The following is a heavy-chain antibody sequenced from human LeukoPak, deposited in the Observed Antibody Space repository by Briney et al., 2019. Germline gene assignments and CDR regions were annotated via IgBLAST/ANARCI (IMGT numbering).Heavy chain of an antibody. D-gene: IGHD1-26*01. CDR2: ISGSGGST. CDR3: AKAPLERVGATYYFDY. CDR1: GFTFSTYW. Sequence: GGSLRLSCEASGFTFSTYWMSWVRQAPGKGLEWVSAISGSGGSTYYADSVKGRFTISRDNSKNTLYLQMNSLRAEDTAVYYCAKAPLERVGATYYFDYWGQGTLVTVSS. V-gene: IGHV3-23*01. J-gene: IGHJ4*02.